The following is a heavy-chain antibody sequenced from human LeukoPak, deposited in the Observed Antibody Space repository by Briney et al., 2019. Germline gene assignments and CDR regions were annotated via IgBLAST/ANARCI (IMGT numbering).Heavy chain of an antibody. CDR2: IYYSGST. CDR3: ARHVAAYYYDSSGYHYGMDV. D-gene: IGHD3-22*01. CDR1: GGSISSYY. J-gene: IGHJ6*02. Sequence: PSETLSLTCTVSGGSISSYYWSWIRQPPGKGLEWIGYIYYSGSTNYSPSLKSRVTISVDTSKNQFSLKLSSVTAADTAVYYCARHVAAYYYDSSGYHYGMDVWGQGTTVTVSS. V-gene: IGHV4-59*08.